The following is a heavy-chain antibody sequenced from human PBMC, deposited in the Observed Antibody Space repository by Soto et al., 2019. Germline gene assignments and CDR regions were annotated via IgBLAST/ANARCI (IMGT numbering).Heavy chain of an antibody. CDR1: GGSISIGDYY. CDR3: ARVADIVVVPAADGVRNWFDP. CDR2: IYYSGST. V-gene: IGHV4-30-4*01. Sequence: PSETLSLTCTVSGGSISIGDYYWSCIRQPPGKGLEWIGYIYYSGSTYYNPSLKSRVTISVDTSKNQFSLKLSSVTAADTAVYYCARVADIVVVPAADGVRNWFDPWGQGTLVTVSS. D-gene: IGHD2-2*01. J-gene: IGHJ5*02.